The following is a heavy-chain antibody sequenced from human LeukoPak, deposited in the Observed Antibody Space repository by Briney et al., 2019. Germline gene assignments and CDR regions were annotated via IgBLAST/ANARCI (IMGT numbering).Heavy chain of an antibody. CDR2: ISAYNGNT. D-gene: IGHD3-22*01. CDR3: ARDLGSSGYYLSPRFDY. V-gene: IGHV1-18*01. Sequence: PLASVKVSCKASGYTFTSYGISWVRRAPGQGLEWMGWISAYNGNTNYAQKLQGRVTMTTDTSTSTAYMELRSLRSDDTAVYYCARDLGSSGYYLSPRFDYWGQGTLVTVSS. CDR1: GYTFTSYG. J-gene: IGHJ4*02.